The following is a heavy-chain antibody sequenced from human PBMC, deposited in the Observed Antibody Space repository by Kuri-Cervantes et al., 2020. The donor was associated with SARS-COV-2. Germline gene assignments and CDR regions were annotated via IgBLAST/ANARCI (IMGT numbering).Heavy chain of an antibody. CDR3: ARDRVTPSSWTHCYDSSGYDP. V-gene: IGHV1-18*04. CDR1: GYTFTSYG. Sequence: ASVKVSCKASGYTFTSYGISWVRQAPGQGLEWMGWISAYNGNTNYAQKLQGRVTMTTDTSTSTAYMELRSLRSDDTAVYYCARDRVTPSSWTHCYDSSGYDPWGQGTLVTVSS. CDR2: ISAYNGNT. J-gene: IGHJ5*02. D-gene: IGHD3-22*01.